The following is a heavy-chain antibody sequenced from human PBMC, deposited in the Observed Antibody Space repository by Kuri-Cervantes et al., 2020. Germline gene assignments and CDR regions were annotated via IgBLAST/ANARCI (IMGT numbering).Heavy chain of an antibody. CDR2: IIPIFGTA. J-gene: IGHJ4*02. V-gene: IGHV1-69*05. Sequence: SVKVSCKASGGTFSSYAISWVRQAPGQGLEWMGGIIPIFGTANYAREFQGRVTITTDESTSTAYMELSSLRSDDTAMYYCARRVTIDSWGQGTLVTVSS. D-gene: IGHD4-11*01. CDR1: GGTFSSYA. CDR3: ARRVTIDS.